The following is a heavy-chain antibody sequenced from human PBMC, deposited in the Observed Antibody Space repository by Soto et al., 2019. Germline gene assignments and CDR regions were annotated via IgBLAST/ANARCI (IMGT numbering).Heavy chain of an antibody. V-gene: IGHV4-34*12. J-gene: IGHJ6*02. Sequence: SETLSLTCARRAGSFTDNYWSWIRQPPGKGLEWIGDIIPSGLTKYNPSLRGRIFMSLDTSNNQFSLKLTSMTAADTAVYYCARLEGYYGSGGYWIQSGGMDAWGQGTTVTVSS. CDR2: IIPSGLT. D-gene: IGHD3-22*01. CDR3: ARLEGYYGSGGYWIQSGGMDA. CDR1: AGSFTDNY.